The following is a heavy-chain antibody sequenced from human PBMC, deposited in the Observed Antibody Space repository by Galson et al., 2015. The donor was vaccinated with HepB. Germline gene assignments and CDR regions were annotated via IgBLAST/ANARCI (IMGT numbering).Heavy chain of an antibody. D-gene: IGHD6-19*01. Sequence: SLRLSCAASGFTFNSGFNFRYYAIHWVRQAPGKGLEWVSYITSDTRTIKYADSVRGRFTISRDNAKNSLYLQMNSLTDDDTAVYYCARSVAGSFDNWGQGTLVTVSS. CDR3: ARSVAGSFDN. CDR1: GFTFNSGFNFRYYA. V-gene: IGHV3-48*02. CDR2: ITSDTRTI. J-gene: IGHJ4*02.